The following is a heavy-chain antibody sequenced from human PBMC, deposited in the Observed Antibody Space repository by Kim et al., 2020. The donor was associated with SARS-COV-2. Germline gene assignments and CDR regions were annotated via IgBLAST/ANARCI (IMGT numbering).Heavy chain of an antibody. J-gene: IGHJ4*02. Sequence: GGSLRLSCAASGFSFSGYAMSWVRQAPGKGLEWVSTVSGSGASTFYADSVTGRFTISRDNSKNTLYLQLNSLRAEDTAVYYCAKGSGGYTNYYFDYWGQGTLGTVSS. D-gene: IGHD4-4*01. CDR1: GFSFSGYA. CDR3: AKGSGGYTNYYFDY. CDR2: VSGSGAST. V-gene: IGHV3-23*01.